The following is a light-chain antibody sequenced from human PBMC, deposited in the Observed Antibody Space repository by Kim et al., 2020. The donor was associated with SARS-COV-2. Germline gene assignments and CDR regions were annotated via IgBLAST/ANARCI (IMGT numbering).Light chain of an antibody. CDR1: IGYDKFK. V-gene: IGLV9-49*03. J-gene: IGLJ2*01. CDR2: VGPGGIVG. Sequence: ELTQPPSASASLGASVTLTCTLSIGYDKFKVDWYQQKSQKGPQFVMRVGPGGIVGSTGIGIPDRFSASASGLNRYLTINNIQEEDESVFICGTDHGSGGNFADVLFGGGTQLTVL. CDR3: GTDHGSGGNFADVL.